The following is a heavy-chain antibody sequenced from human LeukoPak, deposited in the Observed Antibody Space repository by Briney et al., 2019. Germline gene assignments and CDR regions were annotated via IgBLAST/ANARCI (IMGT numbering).Heavy chain of an antibody. Sequence: SVKVSCKASGGTFSSYAIIWVRQAPGQGLEWMGRIIPIFGTANYAQKFQGRVTITTDESTSTAYMELSSLRSEDTAVYYCARGSLPIVVLPAALDDWGQGTLVTVSS. CDR3: ARGSLPIVVLPAALDD. CDR2: IIPIFGTA. CDR1: GGTFSSYA. V-gene: IGHV1-69*05. J-gene: IGHJ4*02. D-gene: IGHD2-2*01.